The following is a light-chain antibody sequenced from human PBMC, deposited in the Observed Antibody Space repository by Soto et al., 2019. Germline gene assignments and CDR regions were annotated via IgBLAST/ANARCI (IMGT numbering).Light chain of an antibody. Sequence: EIVLTQSPATLSLSPGERATLSCRASQSVSSYLAWYQQKPGQAPRLLIYDASNRATGIPARFSGSGSGTDFTLTISSLEPEDFAVYYCQHRSNRLFTFGPGTKVYIK. CDR1: QSVSSY. V-gene: IGKV3-11*01. CDR2: DAS. J-gene: IGKJ3*01. CDR3: QHRSNRLFT.